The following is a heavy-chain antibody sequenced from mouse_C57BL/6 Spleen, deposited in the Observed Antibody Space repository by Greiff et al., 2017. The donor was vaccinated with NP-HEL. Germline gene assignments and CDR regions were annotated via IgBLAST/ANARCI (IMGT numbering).Heavy chain of an antibody. J-gene: IGHJ4*01. CDR2: ISGGGGNT. CDR3: ARQDNYYAMDY. V-gene: IGHV5-9*01. CDR1: GFTFSSYT. Sequence: EVQRVESGGGLVKPGGSLKLSCAASGFTFSSYTMSWVRQTPEKRLEWVATISGGGGNTYYPDSVKGRFTISRDNAKNTLYLQMSSLRSEDTALYYCARQDNYYAMDYWGQGTSVTVSS.